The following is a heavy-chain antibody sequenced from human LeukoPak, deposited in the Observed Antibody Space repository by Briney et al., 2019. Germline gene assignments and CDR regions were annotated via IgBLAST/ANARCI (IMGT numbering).Heavy chain of an antibody. J-gene: IGHJ5*02. D-gene: IGHD6-13*01. V-gene: IGHV1-8*01. Sequence: ASVKVSCKASGYTFTSYDINWVRQATGQGLEWMGWMNPNSGNTGYAQKFQGRVTMTRNTSISTAYMELSSLRSEDTAVYYCASIASRRYNWFDPWGQGTLVTVSS. CDR1: GYTFTSYD. CDR3: ASIASRRYNWFDP. CDR2: MNPNSGNT.